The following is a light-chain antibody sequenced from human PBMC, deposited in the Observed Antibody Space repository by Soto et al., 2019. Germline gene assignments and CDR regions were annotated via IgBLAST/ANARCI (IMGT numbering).Light chain of an antibody. J-gene: IGKJ2*03. CDR1: QSVSSNY. Sequence: ESVLTQSPGTLSLSPGERATLSCRASQSVSSNYLAWYQQKPGQAPRLLIYGASTRATGIPDRFSGSGSGTDFTLSISRLEPEDFAVYYCQQFGGSSYSFGQGTNLEIK. CDR3: QQFGGSSYS. V-gene: IGKV3-20*01. CDR2: GAS.